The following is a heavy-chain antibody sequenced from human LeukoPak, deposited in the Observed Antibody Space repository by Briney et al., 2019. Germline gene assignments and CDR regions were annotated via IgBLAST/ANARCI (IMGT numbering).Heavy chain of an antibody. CDR1: GGTFSSYA. CDR2: IIPIFGTT. CDR3: ARHDYYDSSGYRD. Sequence: SVKVSCKASGGTFSSYAISWVRQAPGHGLEWMGRIIPIFGTTNYAQKCQGRVTITTDESTSTAYMELSSLRAEDTAVYYCARHDYYDSSGYRDWGQGTLVTVSS. D-gene: IGHD3-22*01. J-gene: IGHJ4*02. V-gene: IGHV1-69*05.